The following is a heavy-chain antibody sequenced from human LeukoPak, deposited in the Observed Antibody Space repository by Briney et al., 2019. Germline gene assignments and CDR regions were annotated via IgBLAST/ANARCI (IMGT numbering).Heavy chain of an antibody. CDR2: IRYDENNK. CDR3: ATTYYYDNRALWYFDY. J-gene: IGHJ4*02. CDR1: GFIFSNYG. V-gene: IGHV3-30*02. Sequence: GGSLRLSCAASGFIFSNYGMHWVRQAPGKGLEWVAVIRYDENNKHYADSVKGRFTISRDNSMNTLYLQMNSLRAEDTAVYYCATTYYYDNRALWYFDYWGQGALVTVSS. D-gene: IGHD3-22*01.